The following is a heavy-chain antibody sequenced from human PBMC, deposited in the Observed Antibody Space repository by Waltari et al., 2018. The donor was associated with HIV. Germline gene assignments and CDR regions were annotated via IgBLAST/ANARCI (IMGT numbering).Heavy chain of an antibody. J-gene: IGHJ4*02. CDR2: FDPEEDET. CDR1: GYSLTEAS. V-gene: IGHV1-24*01. CDR3: AVAVGTPYDF. D-gene: IGHD3-16*01. Sequence: QVQLVQSGAEVKKPGASVTVSCKVSGYSLTEASIHWVRQAPGKGFEWMGGFDPEEDETIYAQKFQGRVTMTEDTSSGTAYMELSSLRSEDTALYYCAVAVGTPYDFWGKGTQVIVSS.